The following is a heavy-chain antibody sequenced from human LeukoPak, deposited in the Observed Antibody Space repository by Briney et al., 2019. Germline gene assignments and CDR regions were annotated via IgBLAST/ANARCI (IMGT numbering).Heavy chain of an antibody. J-gene: IGHJ4*02. CDR1: GFTFSSYW. Sequence: GGSLRLSCAASGFTFSSYWMSWVRQAPGKGLEWVANIKQDGSEKYYVDPVKGRFTISRDNAKNSLYLQMNSLRAEDTAVYYCARERDSSSWTPNDYWGQGTLVTVSS. V-gene: IGHV3-7*01. CDR3: ARERDSSSWTPNDY. D-gene: IGHD6-13*01. CDR2: IKQDGSEK.